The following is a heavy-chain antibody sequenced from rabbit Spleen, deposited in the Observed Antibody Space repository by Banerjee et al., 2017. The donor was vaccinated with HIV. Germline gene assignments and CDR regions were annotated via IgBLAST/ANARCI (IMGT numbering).Heavy chain of an antibody. D-gene: IGHD2-1*01. CDR2: IDTGSSGST. Sequence: QEQLEESGGDLVKPEGSLTLTCTASGFSFSSSYWICWVRQAPGKGLEWIGCIDTGSSGSTYYASWAKGRFTISKTSSTTVTLQMISLTAADTATYFCARLTGADYFPFKLWGPGTLVTVS. CDR3: ARLTGADYFPFKL. J-gene: IGHJ4*01. V-gene: IGHV1S45*01. CDR1: GFSFSSSYW.